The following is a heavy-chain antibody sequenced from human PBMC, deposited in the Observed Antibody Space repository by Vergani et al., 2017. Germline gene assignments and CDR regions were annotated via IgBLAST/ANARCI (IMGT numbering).Heavy chain of an antibody. CDR3: AREERRDTHDYGDYRGLDP. CDR1: GGSISSGSYY. Sequence: QVQLQESGPGLVKPSQTLSLTCTVSGGSISSGSYYWSWIRQPAGKGLEWIGRIYTSGSTNYNPSLKSRVTISVDTSKNQFALKLSAVTAADTAAYYCAREERRDTHDYGDYRGLDPWGQGTLVTVSS. CDR2: IYTSGST. D-gene: IGHD4-17*01. V-gene: IGHV4-61*02. J-gene: IGHJ5*02.